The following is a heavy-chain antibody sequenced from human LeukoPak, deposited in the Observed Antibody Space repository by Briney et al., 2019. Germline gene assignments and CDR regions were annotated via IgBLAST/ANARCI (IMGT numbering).Heavy chain of an antibody. CDR3: AKELEQQQGYFDC. CDR2: ISGSGGST. J-gene: IGHJ4*02. V-gene: IGHV3-23*01. Sequence: GGSLRLSCAASGFTFSNYAMTWVRQAPGKGLEWVSAISGSGGSTYYADSVKGRFTISRDNSKNTLYVQMDTLRAEDTAVYYCAKELEQQQGYFDCWGQGTLVTVSS. D-gene: IGHD1/OR15-1a*01. CDR1: GFTFSNYA.